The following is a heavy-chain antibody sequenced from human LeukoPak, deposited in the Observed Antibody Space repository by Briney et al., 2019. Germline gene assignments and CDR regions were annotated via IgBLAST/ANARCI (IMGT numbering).Heavy chain of an antibody. D-gene: IGHD2-21*02. V-gene: IGHV1-69*05. CDR2: IIPIFGTA. Sequence: ASVKVSCKASGGTFSSYAISWVRQAPGQGLEWMGGIIPIFGTANYAQKFQGRVTITTDESTSTAYMELSSLRSEDTAVYYCARGRGCGGDCYSSDYYYYYMDVWGKGTTVTVSS. J-gene: IGHJ6*03. CDR3: ARGRGCGGDCYSSDYYYYYMDV. CDR1: GGTFSSYA.